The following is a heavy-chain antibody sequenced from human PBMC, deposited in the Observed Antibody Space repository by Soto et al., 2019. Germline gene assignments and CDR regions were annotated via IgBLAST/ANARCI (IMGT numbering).Heavy chain of an antibody. CDR3: GTLKWDRSGSYYPN. Sequence: GGSLRLSCAASGFPFSAYGMSWVRQAPGKGLEWVSSINNNGEYTHYADSVKGRFTISRDNSKNTLYLQMNILRAEDTAIYYCGTLKWDRSGSYYPNWGRGNLVTVSS. V-gene: IGHV3-23*01. CDR2: INNNGEYT. CDR1: GFPFSAYG. J-gene: IGHJ4*02. D-gene: IGHD3-10*01.